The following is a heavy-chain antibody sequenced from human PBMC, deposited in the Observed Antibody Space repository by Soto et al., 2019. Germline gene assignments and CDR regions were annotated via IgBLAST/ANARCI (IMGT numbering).Heavy chain of an antibody. CDR3: ARHLPYGRGGHYFDY. CDR2: IYPGDSDT. CDR1: GYSFTTYW. D-gene: IGHD6-19*01. Sequence: PGESLKISCKGSGYSFTTYWIGWVRQMPGKGLEWMGIIYPGDSDTRYSPSFQGQVTISADKSFSTAYLQLSSLKASDSAMYYCARHLPYGRGGHYFDYWGQGTLVTVSS. V-gene: IGHV5-51*01. J-gene: IGHJ4*02.